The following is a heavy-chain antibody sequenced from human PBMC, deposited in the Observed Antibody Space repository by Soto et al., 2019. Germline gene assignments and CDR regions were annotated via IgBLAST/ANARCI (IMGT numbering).Heavy chain of an antibody. V-gene: IGHV1-69*01. CDR3: ATSYCGNECPPNRAFYYFGWDV. CDR2: IIPILEAT. CDR1: GGTFSDFT. Sequence: QVQLVQSGAEVRKPGSSVKVSCRASGGTFSDFTVTWVRQAPGQVLEWRGGIIPILEATKYAQTFQDRVTFTADESTSTVFMELSSLRSEDTAVYFCATSYCGNECPPNRAFYYFGWDVWGQGTTVTVSS. D-gene: IGHD2-21*01. J-gene: IGHJ6*02.